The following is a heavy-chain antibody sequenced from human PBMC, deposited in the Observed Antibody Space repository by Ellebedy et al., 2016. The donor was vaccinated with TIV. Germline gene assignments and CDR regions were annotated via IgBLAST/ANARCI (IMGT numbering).Heavy chain of an antibody. CDR1: GGAFSGNY. D-gene: IGHD1-14*01. V-gene: IGHV4-34*01. CDR2: FNHSGST. J-gene: IGHJ4*02. Sequence: MPSETLSLTCAVSGGAFSGNYWSWIRQPPGKGLEWIGTFNHSGSTNYNPSLKSRVTISVDTSKNQLSLKLSSVTAADTAVYYCARAVFGTKFDFWGQGTLVTVSS. CDR3: ARAVFGTKFDF.